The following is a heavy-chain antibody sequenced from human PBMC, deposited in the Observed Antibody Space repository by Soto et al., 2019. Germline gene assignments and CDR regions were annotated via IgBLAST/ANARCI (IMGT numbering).Heavy chain of an antibody. D-gene: IGHD2-2*01. J-gene: IGHJ6*02. Sequence: QVKLVQSGAAVKKLWASVKVSCQASGYTFTSYGISWVRQAPGQGLEWMGWISAYNGNTNYAQKLRGRVTMTTDTSTSTDSMELSSLRSDETAVYYCAREGCISTSCPEDVWGQGTTVTVCS. CDR3: AREGCISTSCPEDV. CDR2: ISAYNGNT. CDR1: GYTFTSYG. V-gene: IGHV1-18*01.